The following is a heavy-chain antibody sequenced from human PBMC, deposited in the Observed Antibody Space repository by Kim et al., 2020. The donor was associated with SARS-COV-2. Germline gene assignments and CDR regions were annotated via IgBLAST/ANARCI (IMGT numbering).Heavy chain of an antibody. Sequence: GGSLRLSCAASGFTFSSYAMSWVRQAPGKGLEWVSAISGSGGSTYYADSVKGRFTISRDNSKNTLYLQMNSLRAEDTAVYYCAKTGDIVVVAPRGSWFGPWGQGTLVTVSS. V-gene: IGHV3-23*01. J-gene: IGHJ5*02. CDR3: AKTGDIVVVAPRGSWFGP. D-gene: IGHD2-15*01. CDR1: GFTFSSYA. CDR2: ISGSGGST.